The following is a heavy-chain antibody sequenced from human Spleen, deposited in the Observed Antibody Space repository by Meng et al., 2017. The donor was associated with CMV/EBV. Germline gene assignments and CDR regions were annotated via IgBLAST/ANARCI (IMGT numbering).Heavy chain of an antibody. J-gene: IGHJ4*02. D-gene: IGHD6-19*01. Sequence: KGSGYYFPSHWIGWVRQMPGKGPEWMGIIYPGDSDTSYGPSFRGQVTISADRSISTAYLQWSSLKASDTAMYYCARFGSGWFRNYFDFWGQGTLVTVSS. V-gene: IGHV5-51*01. CDR1: GYYFPSHW. CDR3: ARFGSGWFRNYFDF. CDR2: IYPGDSDT.